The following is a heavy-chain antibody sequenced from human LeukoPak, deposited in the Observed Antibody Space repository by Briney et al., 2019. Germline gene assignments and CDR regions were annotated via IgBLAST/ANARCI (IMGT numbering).Heavy chain of an antibody. Sequence: SETLSLTCTVSGGSISGYYRSWIRQPAGKGLEWIGRIYTSGSTNYNPSLKSRVTMSVDTSKNQFSLKLSSVTAADTAVYYCARDDSVGALDYWGQGTLVTVSS. CDR2: IYTSGST. CDR1: GGSISGYY. D-gene: IGHD1-26*01. J-gene: IGHJ4*02. CDR3: ARDDSVGALDY. V-gene: IGHV4-4*07.